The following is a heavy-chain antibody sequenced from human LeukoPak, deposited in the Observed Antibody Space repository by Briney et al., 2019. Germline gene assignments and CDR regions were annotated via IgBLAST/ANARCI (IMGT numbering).Heavy chain of an antibody. CDR1: GGSISGYY. Sequence: SETLSLTCTVSGGSISGYYWSWIRQPPGKGLEWIGYIYYSGSTNYNPSLKNRVTISVDTSMNQFSLKLSSVTAADTAVYYCARERKYSYGYGLDVWGQGTTVTVSS. CDR2: IYYSGST. V-gene: IGHV4-59*01. D-gene: IGHD5-18*01. J-gene: IGHJ6*02. CDR3: ARERKYSYGYGLDV.